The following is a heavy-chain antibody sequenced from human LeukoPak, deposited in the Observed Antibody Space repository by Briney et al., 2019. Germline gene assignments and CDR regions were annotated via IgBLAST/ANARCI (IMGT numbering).Heavy chain of an antibody. J-gene: IGHJ5*02. V-gene: IGHV3-23*01. D-gene: IGHD3-10*01. CDR2: ITNSGVNT. Sequence: GGSLRLSCAAPGFTFSSCATNWVRPTPGKGREWVSTITNSGVNTYYADSVKGRFTISRDNSKNTLYLQMSSLRAEDTAIYYCAKSLPGSGSYDSWGQGTLVTVSS. CDR1: GFTFSSCA. CDR3: AKSLPGSGSYDS.